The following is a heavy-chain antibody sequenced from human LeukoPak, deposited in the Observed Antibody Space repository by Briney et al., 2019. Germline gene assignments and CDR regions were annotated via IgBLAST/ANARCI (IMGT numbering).Heavy chain of an antibody. CDR3: ARGKRYTTEPYYFDY. CDR2: ISYDGSNE. V-gene: IGHV3-30*01. Sequence: GRSLRLSCAASGFTFSSYAMHWVRQAPGKGLEWVAVISYDGSNEYYADSVKGRFTISRDNSKNTLYLQMNSLRAEDTAVYYCARGKRYTTEPYYFDYWGQGTLVTVSS. J-gene: IGHJ4*02. D-gene: IGHD1-14*01. CDR1: GFTFSSYA.